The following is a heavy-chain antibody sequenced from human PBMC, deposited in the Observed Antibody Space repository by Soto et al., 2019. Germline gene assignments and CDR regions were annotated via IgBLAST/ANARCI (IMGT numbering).Heavy chain of an antibody. CDR2: MNPNSGNT. J-gene: IGHJ6*03. Sequence: ASVKVSCKASGYTFTSYDINWVRQATGQGLEWMGWMNPNSGNTGYAQKFQGRVTMTRNTSISTAYTELSSLRSEDTAVYYCARVEQPDTFYYYYYYMDVWGKGTTVTVSS. CDR1: GYTFTSYD. CDR3: ARVEQPDTFYYYYYYMDV. D-gene: IGHD6-13*01. V-gene: IGHV1-8*01.